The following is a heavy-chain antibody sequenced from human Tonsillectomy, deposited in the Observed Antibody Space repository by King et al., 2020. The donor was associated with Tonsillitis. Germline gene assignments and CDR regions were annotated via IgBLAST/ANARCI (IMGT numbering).Heavy chain of an antibody. Sequence: VQLVESGGGAVQPGRSLRLSCVASGFTFSSYGMHWVRQAPGKGLEWVAVISYDGSDKYYAESVKGRFTISRDNSKNTVYLQMNSLRAEDTAIYYCAKYDSSGYYDDYWGQGTLVTVSS. D-gene: IGHD3-22*01. J-gene: IGHJ4*02. CDR3: AKYDSSGYYDDY. CDR2: ISYDGSDK. V-gene: IGHV3-30*18. CDR1: GFTFSSYG.